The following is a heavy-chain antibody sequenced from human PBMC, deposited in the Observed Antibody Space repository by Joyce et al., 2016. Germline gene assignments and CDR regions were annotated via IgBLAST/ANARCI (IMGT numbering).Heavy chain of an antibody. D-gene: IGHD1-1*01. V-gene: IGHV3-30*18. CDR3: AKERRDTGNWLPSDFDH. J-gene: IGHJ4*02. Sequence: QVHLVESGGDMVQPGRSLRLSCVASGFTLSDHGLHWVRQAPGKGLEWLGVGSFDGTYKFYADSVKGRFTIARDKVNNTFYLQMDNLRPEDTALYHCAKERRDTGNWLPSDFDHWGQGTPVTVSS. CDR2: GSFDGTYK. CDR1: GFTLSDHG.